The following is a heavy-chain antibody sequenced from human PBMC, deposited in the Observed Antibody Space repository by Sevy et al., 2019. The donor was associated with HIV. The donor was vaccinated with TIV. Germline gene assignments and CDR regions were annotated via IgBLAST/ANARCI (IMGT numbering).Heavy chain of an antibody. D-gene: IGHD3-9*01. J-gene: IGHJ4*02. CDR1: GDSISSSPYY. Sequence: SETLSLTCTVSGDSISSSPYYWGWIHQSHGKGLEWIGSIYYSGSTYYNPSLKSRVPISVDTSKNQFSLKLNSVTAADTAVYYCARQVGQLRFFDWSPGYFDYWGQGILVTVS. CDR2: IYYSGST. V-gene: IGHV4-39*01. CDR3: ARQVGQLRFFDWSPGYFDY.